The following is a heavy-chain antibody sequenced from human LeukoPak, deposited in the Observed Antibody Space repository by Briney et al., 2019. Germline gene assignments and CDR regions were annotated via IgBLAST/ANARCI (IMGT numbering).Heavy chain of an antibody. Sequence: GGSLRLSCAASGITFSSYSMNWVRQAPGKGLEWVSSISSSSSYIYYADSVKGRFTISRDNAKNSLYLQMNSLRAEDTAVYYCAGGHSSSWYYFDYWGQGTLVTVSS. D-gene: IGHD6-13*01. J-gene: IGHJ4*02. CDR3: AGGHSSSWYYFDY. V-gene: IGHV3-21*01. CDR1: GITFSSYS. CDR2: ISSSSSYI.